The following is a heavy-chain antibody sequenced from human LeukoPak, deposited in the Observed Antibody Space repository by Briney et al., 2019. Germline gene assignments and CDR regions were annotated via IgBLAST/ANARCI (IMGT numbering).Heavy chain of an antibody. V-gene: IGHV3-33*01. CDR2: MWNEGSDK. CDR3: ARDRARYWDY. D-gene: IGHD2-8*02. Sequence: GGSLRLSCVASGFTFSSYGMHWVRQAPGKGLEWVAIMWNEGSDKYYADSVKGRFTISRDNAKNSLYLQMNSLRAEDTAVYYCARDRARYWDYWGQGTLVTVSS. J-gene: IGHJ4*02. CDR1: GFTFSSYG.